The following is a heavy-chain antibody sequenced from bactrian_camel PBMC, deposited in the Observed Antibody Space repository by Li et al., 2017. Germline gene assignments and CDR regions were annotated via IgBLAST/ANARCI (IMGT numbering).Heavy chain of an antibody. D-gene: IGHD2*01. J-gene: IGHJ4*01. Sequence: HVQLVESGGGSVETGGSLRLSCLVPENKFKNNCMGWFRQAPGQGREGVACIYTGDGATFYADSVKGRFTISQDNSKNTLYLQMTDLKPEDAAMYYCAADLSPISSGDYCYTGLVNSEEYSYWGQGTQVTVS. CDR1: ENKFKNNC. V-gene: IGHV3S54*01. CDR2: IYTGDGAT. CDR3: AADLSPISSGDYCYTGLVNSEEYSY.